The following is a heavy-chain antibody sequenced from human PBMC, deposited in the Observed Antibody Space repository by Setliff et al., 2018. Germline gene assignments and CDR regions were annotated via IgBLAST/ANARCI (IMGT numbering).Heavy chain of an antibody. D-gene: IGHD2-2*01. CDR3: AKAARYQLLMSPHWFDP. CDR1: GFTFSSYE. J-gene: IGHJ5*02. Sequence: GGSLRLSCAASGFTFSSYEMNWVRQAPGKGLEWVSYISGSGSSIFYAESVKGRFTISRDNSKNTLYLQMNSLRAEDTAVYYCAKAARYQLLMSPHWFDPWGQGTLVTVSS. V-gene: IGHV3-23*01. CDR2: ISGSGSSI.